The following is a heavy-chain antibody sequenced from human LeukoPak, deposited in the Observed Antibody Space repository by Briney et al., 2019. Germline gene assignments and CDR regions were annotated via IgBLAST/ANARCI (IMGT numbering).Heavy chain of an antibody. Sequence: ASGKVSCKASGYTFTSYGISWVRQAPGQGLEWMGWINSYNGNTNYAQKLQGRVTMTTDTPTSTGYMELRSLRSDDTAVYYCARPYDSGSYYYGMDVWGQGTTVSVSS. V-gene: IGHV1-18*01. CDR1: GYTFTSYG. D-gene: IGHD3-10*01. J-gene: IGHJ6*02. CDR3: ARPYDSGSYYYGMDV. CDR2: INSYNGNT.